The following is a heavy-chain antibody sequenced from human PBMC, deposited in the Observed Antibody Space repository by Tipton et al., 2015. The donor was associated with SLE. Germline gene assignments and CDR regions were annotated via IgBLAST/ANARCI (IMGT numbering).Heavy chain of an antibody. V-gene: IGHV3-33*08. Sequence: SLRLSCAASGFTFSNAWMSWVRQAPGKGLEWVAVIWYDGSSKYYADSVKGRFTISRDNSKNTLYLQMNSLRAEDTAVYYCARSIAAAGYFDYWGQGALVTVSS. J-gene: IGHJ4*02. CDR2: IWYDGSSK. CDR1: GFTFSNAW. CDR3: ARSIAAAGYFDY. D-gene: IGHD6-13*01.